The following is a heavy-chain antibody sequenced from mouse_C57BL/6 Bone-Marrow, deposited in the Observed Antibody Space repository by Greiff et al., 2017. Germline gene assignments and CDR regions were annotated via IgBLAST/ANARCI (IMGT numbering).Heavy chain of an antibody. D-gene: IGHD2-2*01. V-gene: IGHV1-81*01. CDR1: GYTFTSYG. CDR2: IYPRSGNT. J-gene: IGHJ2*01. Sequence: VHLVESGAELARPGASVKLSCKASGYTFTSYGISWVKQRTGQGLEWIGEIYPRSGNTYYNEKLKGKATLTADKSSSTAYMEHRSLTSEDSAVYFCATDGYDAFGYWGQGTTLTVSS. CDR3: ATDGYDAFGY.